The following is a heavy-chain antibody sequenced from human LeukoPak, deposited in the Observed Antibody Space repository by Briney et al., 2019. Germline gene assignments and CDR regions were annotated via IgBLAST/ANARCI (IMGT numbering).Heavy chain of an antibody. Sequence: GASVKVSCKASGFTFTSSAMHWVRQAPGKGLEWMGGFDPEDGETIYAQKFQGRVTMTEDTSTDTAYMELSSLRSEDTAVYYCATRYYDILTGRPYFDYWGQGTLVTVSS. J-gene: IGHJ4*02. D-gene: IGHD3-9*01. V-gene: IGHV1-24*01. CDR2: FDPEDGET. CDR1: GFTFTSSA. CDR3: ATRYYDILTGRPYFDY.